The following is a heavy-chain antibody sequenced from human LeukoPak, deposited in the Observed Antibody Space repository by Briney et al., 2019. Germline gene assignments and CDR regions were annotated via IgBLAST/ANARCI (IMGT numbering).Heavy chain of an antibody. J-gene: IGHJ4*02. Sequence: GASVKVSCKVSGYTLTKLCMHWVRQAPGKGLEWMGGFDPEDGETIYAQKFQGRVTMTGDTSTDTAYMELSSLRSEDTAVYYCATAESACYFGDSWGQGTLVTVAS. V-gene: IGHV1-24*01. D-gene: IGHD2-15*01. CDR3: ATAESACYFGDS. CDR2: FDPEDGET. CDR1: GYTLTKLC.